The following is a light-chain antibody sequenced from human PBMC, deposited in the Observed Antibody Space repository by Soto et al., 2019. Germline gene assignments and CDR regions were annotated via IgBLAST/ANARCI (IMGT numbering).Light chain of an antibody. CDR2: GAS. CDR3: QQYNNWPRT. J-gene: IGKJ1*01. Sequence: EIVMTQSPDTLSVSAGERATLSCRASQSVSSNLAWYQQKPGQAPRLLIYGASTRATGIPARFSGSGPGTEFTLTISSLQSEDFAIYYCQQYNNWPRTFGQGTKVDIK. V-gene: IGKV3-15*01. CDR1: QSVSSN.